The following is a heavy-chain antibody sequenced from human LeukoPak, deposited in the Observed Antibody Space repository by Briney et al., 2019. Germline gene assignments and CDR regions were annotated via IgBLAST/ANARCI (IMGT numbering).Heavy chain of an antibody. CDR1: GGSISSGYY. CDR3: ARGEIDILTGYSYFDY. Sequence: SETLSLTCTVSGGSISSGYYWDWIRQPPGKGLEWIGSIYHSGSTYYNPSLKSRVTISVDTSKNQFSLKLSSVTAADTAVYYCARGEIDILTGYSYFDYWGQGTLVTVSS. D-gene: IGHD3-9*01. J-gene: IGHJ4*02. CDR2: IYHSGST. V-gene: IGHV4-38-2*02.